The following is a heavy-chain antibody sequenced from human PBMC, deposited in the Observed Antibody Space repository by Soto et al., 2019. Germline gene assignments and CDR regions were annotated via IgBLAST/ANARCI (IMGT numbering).Heavy chain of an antibody. CDR1: GFTFSSYW. CDR3: SRGAGMYYDFRSGYSPVY. CDR2: INSDGSST. D-gene: IGHD3-3*01. J-gene: IGHJ4*02. V-gene: IGHV3-74*01. Sequence: GGSLRLSCAASGFTFSSYWMHWVRQAPGKGLVWVSRINSDGSSTSYADSVKGRFTISRDNAKNTLYLQMNSLRAEDTAVYYCSRGAGMYYDFRSGYSPVYWGRGTRVRVSS.